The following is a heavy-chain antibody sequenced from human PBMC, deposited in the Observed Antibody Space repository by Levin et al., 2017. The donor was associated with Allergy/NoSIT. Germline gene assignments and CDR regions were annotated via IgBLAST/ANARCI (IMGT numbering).Heavy chain of an antibody. D-gene: IGHD3-10*01. CDR3: ARDHAMVRGSIHYFDY. V-gene: IGHV1-18*01. CDR2: ISPYNGDI. J-gene: IGHJ4*02. Sequence: GASVKVSCKTSDYTFTSYGISWVRQAPGQGLEWMGWISPYNGDIDLAQRFQGRVFMTTDTVTTTAYMDLRGLRSDDTAVYYCARDHAMVRGSIHYFDYWGQGTLVTVSS. CDR1: DYTFTSYG.